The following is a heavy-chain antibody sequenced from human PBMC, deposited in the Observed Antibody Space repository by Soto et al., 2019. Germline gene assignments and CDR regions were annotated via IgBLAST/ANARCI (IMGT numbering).Heavy chain of an antibody. J-gene: IGHJ5*02. CDR1: GFSFSSYE. CDR2: ISSSGSDT. V-gene: IGHV3-48*03. Sequence: GGSLRLSCAGSGFSFSSYEMNWVRQAPGKGLEWVAYISSSGSDTYYADSVKARFTISRDNARNSLYLQMTRLRAEDTAIYYCASLSGSYGFDPWGQGTLVTVSS. CDR3: ASLSGSYGFDP. D-gene: IGHD1-26*01.